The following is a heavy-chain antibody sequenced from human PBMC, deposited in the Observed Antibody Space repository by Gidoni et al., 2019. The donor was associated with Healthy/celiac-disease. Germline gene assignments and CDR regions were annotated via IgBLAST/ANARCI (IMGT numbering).Heavy chain of an antibody. CDR1: GYTFTSYG. D-gene: IGHD2-2*01. V-gene: IGHV1-18*01. CDR2: ISAYNGNT. Sequence: QVQLVQSGAEVKKPGASVTVSCKASGYTFTSYGISWVRQAPGQGLEWMGWISAYNGNTNYAQKLQGRVTMTTDTSTSTAYMELRSLRSDDTAVYYCARDLVVPAVLYYYGMDVWGQGTTVTVSS. CDR3: ARDLVVPAVLYYYGMDV. J-gene: IGHJ6*02.